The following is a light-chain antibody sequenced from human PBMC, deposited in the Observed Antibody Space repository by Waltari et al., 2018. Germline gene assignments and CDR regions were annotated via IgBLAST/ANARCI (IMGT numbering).Light chain of an antibody. CDR1: RNLLYSPNNKDF. Sequence: DIVMTQSPDSLVVSLGERATINCKSSRNLLYSPNNKDFLAWYQQKPGQPPKLLIYWASTRESGGPDRFTGSGSGTDFSLTISSLQAEDVAVYYCQQYYDTPYTFGQGTKLEIK. CDR3: QQYYDTPYT. V-gene: IGKV4-1*01. J-gene: IGKJ2*01. CDR2: WAS.